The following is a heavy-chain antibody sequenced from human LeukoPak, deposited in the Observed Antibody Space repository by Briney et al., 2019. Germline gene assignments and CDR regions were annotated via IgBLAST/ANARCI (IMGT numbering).Heavy chain of an antibody. CDR2: IRYDGSNK. V-gene: IGHV3-30*02. D-gene: IGHD3-10*01. J-gene: IGHJ4*02. Sequence: PGGSLRLSCAASGFTFSSYSMNWVRQPPGKGRGWVAFIRYDGSNKYYADSVKGLFTISRDNSKNTLYMQMNSLRAEDTAVYYCAKDRPYYNGSGSYWGTGFDYWGQGTLVTVSS. CDR1: GFTFSSYS. CDR3: AKDRPYYNGSGSYWGTGFDY.